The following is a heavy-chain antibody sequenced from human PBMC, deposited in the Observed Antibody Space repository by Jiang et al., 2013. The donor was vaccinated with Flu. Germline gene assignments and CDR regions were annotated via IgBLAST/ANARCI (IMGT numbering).Heavy chain of an antibody. V-gene: IGHV1-69*01. CDR1: GGTFSSYA. CDR3: ASEYSSSSGTDY. D-gene: IGHD6-6*01. Sequence: SSVKVSCKASGGTFSSYAISWVRQAPGQGLEWMGGIIPIFGTANYAQKFQGRVTITADESTSTAYMELSSLRSEDTAVYYCASEYSSSSGTDYWGQGTLVTVSS. CDR2: IIPIFGTA. J-gene: IGHJ4*02.